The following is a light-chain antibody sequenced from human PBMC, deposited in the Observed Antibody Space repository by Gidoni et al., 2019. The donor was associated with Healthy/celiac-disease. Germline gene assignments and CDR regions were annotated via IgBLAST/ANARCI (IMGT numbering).Light chain of an antibody. CDR2: KVS. Sequence: VMTQSPPPPPATLGQPASISCRSSQSLSYSDGNHHLNWLQQRPDQSPRRLIYKVSNRDSGVPSRFSSSGSGTDFTLKISRVEAEDVGVYCCMRGTHWPFTFGQGTKVEIK. V-gene: IGKV2-30*01. CDR3: MRGTHWPFT. J-gene: IGKJ1*01. CDR1: QSLSYSDGNHH.